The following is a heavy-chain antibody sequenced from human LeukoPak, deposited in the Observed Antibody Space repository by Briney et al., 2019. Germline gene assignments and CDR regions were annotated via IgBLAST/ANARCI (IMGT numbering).Heavy chain of an antibody. V-gene: IGHV3-53*01. J-gene: IGHJ3*02. CDR2: IYSGGST. D-gene: IGHD1-26*01. CDR3: ARDPTSSWETAFDI. CDR1: GFIVSSNY. Sequence: GGSLRLSCAASGFIVSSNYMSWVRQAPGKGLEWVSVIYSGGSTYHADSVKGRFTISRDNAKNSLYLQMNSLRAEDTAVYYCARDPTSSWETAFDIWGQGTMVTVSS.